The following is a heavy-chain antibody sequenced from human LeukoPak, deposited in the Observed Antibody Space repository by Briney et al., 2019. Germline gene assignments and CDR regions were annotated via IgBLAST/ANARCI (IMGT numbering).Heavy chain of an antibody. CDR1: GGSTSSSSYY. Sequence: SETLSLXCTVSGGSTSSSSYYWGWSRQPPGKGLEWIGSIYYSGITYYNPSLKSRVTISVGTSKNQFSLKLSSVTAADTAVYYCARHDGDYTYYFDYWGQGTLVTVSS. CDR3: ARHDGDYTYYFDY. J-gene: IGHJ4*02. V-gene: IGHV4-39*01. CDR2: IYYSGIT. D-gene: IGHD4-17*01.